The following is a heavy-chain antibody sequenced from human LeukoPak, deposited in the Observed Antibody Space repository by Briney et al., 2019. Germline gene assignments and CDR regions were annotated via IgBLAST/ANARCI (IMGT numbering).Heavy chain of an antibody. CDR3: ARVTMTVFGVVPRVFDS. D-gene: IGHD3-3*01. V-gene: IGHV4-30-4*08. J-gene: IGHJ4*02. CDR2: MYYTGNA. CDR1: NVSISSEDHY. Sequence: SETLSLTCTVSNVSISSEDHYWSWIRQPPGQGLEWIAYMYYTGNAYYNPSLKSRVTMSTDTSTNQFSLRLNFVSPADTAVYYCARVTMTVFGVVPRVFDSWGQGTLVTVSS.